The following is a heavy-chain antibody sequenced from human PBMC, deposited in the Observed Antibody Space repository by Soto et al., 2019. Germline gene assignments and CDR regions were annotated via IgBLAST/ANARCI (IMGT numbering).Heavy chain of an antibody. Sequence: QVQLVQSGAEVKKSGASVKVSCKASGYTFSDYFIQWLRQAPGQGLEWVAWINPKTAATNYAKKFQDRVTGTSDTSFSTAYLELTRLRPDVTALYYCARIKWGLDYYSGMDVWGQGTAVTVSS. CDR1: GYTFSDYF. CDR2: INPKTAAT. V-gene: IGHV1-2*02. J-gene: IGHJ6*02. D-gene: IGHD1-26*01. CDR3: ARIKWGLDYYSGMDV.